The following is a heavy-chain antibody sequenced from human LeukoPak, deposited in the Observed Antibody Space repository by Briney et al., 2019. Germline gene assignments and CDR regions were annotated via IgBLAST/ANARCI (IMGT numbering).Heavy chain of an antibody. CDR2: IYYSGST. V-gene: IGHV4-39*01. Sequence: SETLSLTCTVSGGSISSSSYSWGWIRQPPGKGLEWIGSIYYSGSTYYNPSLKSRVTISVDTSKNQFSLKLSSVTAADTAVYYCARLRYYDYSFDPWGQGTLVTVSS. D-gene: IGHD3-16*01. CDR3: ARLRYYDYSFDP. CDR1: GGSISSSSYS. J-gene: IGHJ5*02.